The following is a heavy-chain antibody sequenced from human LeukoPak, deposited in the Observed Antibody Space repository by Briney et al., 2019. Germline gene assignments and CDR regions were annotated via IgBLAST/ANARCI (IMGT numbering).Heavy chain of an antibody. CDR3: ARDRRRLRGMYGDGDAFDI. CDR1: GFSVRGNY. J-gene: IGHJ3*02. CDR2: IYSDGSI. D-gene: IGHD2-8*01. Sequence: PGGSLRLSCAASGFSVRGNYISWVRQAPGKGLEWVSMIYSDGSIFHADSVKGRFTMSRDNSRNTLDLQMNSLRVEDTAVYFCARDRRRLRGMYGDGDAFDIWGQGTMVAVSS. V-gene: IGHV3-53*01.